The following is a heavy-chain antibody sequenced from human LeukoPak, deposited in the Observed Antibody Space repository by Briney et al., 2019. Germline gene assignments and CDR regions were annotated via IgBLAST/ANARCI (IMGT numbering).Heavy chain of an antibody. D-gene: IGHD5-18*01. CDR1: GFTFSSYS. CDR2: ISSSSTTI. V-gene: IGHV3-48*01. Sequence: PGGSLRLSCAASGFTFSSYSMNWVRQAPGKGLEWVSSISSSSTTIYYADSAKGRFTISRDNSKNTLYLQMNSLRPEGTAVYYCARDGYGLDTPMVSTNFDYWGQGTLVTVSS. CDR3: ARDGYGLDTPMVSTNFDY. J-gene: IGHJ4*02.